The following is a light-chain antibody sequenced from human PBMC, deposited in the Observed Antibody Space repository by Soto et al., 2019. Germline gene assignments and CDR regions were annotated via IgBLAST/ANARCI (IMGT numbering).Light chain of an antibody. V-gene: IGKV3-20*01. CDR1: QRVSNSY. CDR3: QQYATSPRT. J-gene: IGKJ1*01. Sequence: EIVLTQSPGTLSLSPGERVTLYCKANQRVSNSYLAWYQQRPGQAPRLLIYGAFSRAADAPDRFSGSESGTEFTLTIDRLAPEDSAVYFCQQYATSPRTFGQGTKVDIK. CDR2: GAF.